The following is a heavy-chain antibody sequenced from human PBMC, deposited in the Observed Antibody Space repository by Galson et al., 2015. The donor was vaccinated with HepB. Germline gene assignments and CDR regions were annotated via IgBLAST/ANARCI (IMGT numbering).Heavy chain of an antibody. CDR3: ARDRPYYDSGKEPFDY. CDR1: GYTFTGYY. J-gene: IGHJ4*02. Sequence: SCKASGYTFTGYYMHWVRQAPGQGLEWMGWLNPNSGGTNYAQRFQGRVTMTRDTSISTAYMELSRLRSDDTAVYYCARDRPYYDSGKEPFDYWGQGTLVTVSS. D-gene: IGHD3-22*01. CDR2: LNPNSGGT. V-gene: IGHV1-2*02.